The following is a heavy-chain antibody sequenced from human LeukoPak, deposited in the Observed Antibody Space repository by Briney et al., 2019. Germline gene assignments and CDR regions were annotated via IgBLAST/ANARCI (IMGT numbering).Heavy chain of an antibody. CDR2: IYYSGST. V-gene: IGHV4-31*03. CDR3: ARDWQAKYFDY. CDR1: GGSISSGGYY. J-gene: IGHJ4*02. Sequence: SETLSLTCTVSGGSISSGGYYWSWIRQHPGQGLEWIGYIYYSGSTYYNPSLKSRVTISVDTSKNQFSLKLSSVTAADTAVYYCARDWQAKYFDYWGQGTLVTVSS.